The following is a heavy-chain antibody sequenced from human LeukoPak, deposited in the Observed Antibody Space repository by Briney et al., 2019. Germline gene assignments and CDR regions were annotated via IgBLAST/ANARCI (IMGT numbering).Heavy chain of an antibody. CDR2: IYTSGST. Sequence: PSQTLSLTCTVSGVSISSGSYYWSWIRQPAGKGLEWIGRIYTSGSTNYNPSLKSRVTMSVDTSKNQFSLKLSSVTAADTAVYYCARGLRFLEWLSPYYFDYWGQGTLVTVSS. D-gene: IGHD3-3*01. J-gene: IGHJ4*02. V-gene: IGHV4-61*02. CDR3: ARGLRFLEWLSPYYFDY. CDR1: GVSISSGSYY.